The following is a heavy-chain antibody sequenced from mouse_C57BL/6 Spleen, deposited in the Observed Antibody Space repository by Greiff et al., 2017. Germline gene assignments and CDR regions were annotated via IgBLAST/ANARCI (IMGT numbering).Heavy chain of an antibody. D-gene: IGHD1-1*01. CDR2: INSDGGST. V-gene: IGHV5-2*01. Sequence: EVQLKESGGGLVQPGESLKLSCESNEYEFPSHDMSWVRETPEKRLELVASINSDGGSTYYPDTMGRRFIISRDNTKKTLYLQMSSLRSEDTALYYSARHNYVGAMDYWGQGTSVTVSS. CDR1: EYEFPSHD. J-gene: IGHJ4*01. CDR3: ARHNYVGAMDY.